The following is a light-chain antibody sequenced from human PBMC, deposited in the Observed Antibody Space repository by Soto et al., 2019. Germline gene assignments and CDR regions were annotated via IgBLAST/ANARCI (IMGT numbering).Light chain of an antibody. Sequence: DIQMTQSPSSLFASVGDTVTITCQGSRDIIDILNWNQQKPGKTPKVLIYDASNLKIGVPSRFTGRGSGTDFTFTISSLQPDDSGTYYCQQYDDLPITFGQVTRLEI. V-gene: IGKV1-33*01. CDR2: DAS. CDR1: RDIIDI. J-gene: IGKJ5*01. CDR3: QQYDDLPIT.